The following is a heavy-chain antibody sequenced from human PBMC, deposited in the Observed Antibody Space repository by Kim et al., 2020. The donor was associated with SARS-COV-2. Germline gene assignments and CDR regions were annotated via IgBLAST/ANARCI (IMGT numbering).Heavy chain of an antibody. D-gene: IGHD5-18*01. CDR3: ATSHRYGYGYFDY. J-gene: IGHJ4*02. Sequence: YADSVRGRLPISRDNSKNTLYLQMNSLRAEDTAVYYCATSHRYGYGYFDYWGQGTLVTVSS. V-gene: IGHV3-23*01.